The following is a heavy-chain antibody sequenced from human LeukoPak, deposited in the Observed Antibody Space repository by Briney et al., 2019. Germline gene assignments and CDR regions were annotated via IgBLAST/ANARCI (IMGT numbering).Heavy chain of an antibody. CDR1: GYSFTSYC. J-gene: IGHJ3*01. D-gene: IGHD1-26*01. V-gene: IGHV5-51*01. CDR3: GMSGDRVPLQDDVFDV. Sequence: GESLKISCKVSGYSFTSYCIGWVRQMPGKGLEWMGIIYPGDSGPTYSPSFQGQVTIPVDKSINTAYLQWSSLQASDTAMYYCGMSGDRVPLQDDVFDVWGQGTMVTVST. CDR2: IYPGDSGP.